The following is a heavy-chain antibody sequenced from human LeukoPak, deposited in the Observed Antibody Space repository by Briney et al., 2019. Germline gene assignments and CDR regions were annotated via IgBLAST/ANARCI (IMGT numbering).Heavy chain of an antibody. Sequence: SETLSLTCTVSGGSISSSNYYWGWIRQPPGKGLEWIGEIYHSGSTNYNPSLKSRVTISVDKSKNQFSLKLSSVTAADTAVYYCARAKPNDAFDIWGQGTMVTVSS. J-gene: IGHJ3*02. CDR2: IYHSGST. D-gene: IGHD1-14*01. V-gene: IGHV4-39*07. CDR3: ARAKPNDAFDI. CDR1: GGSISSSNYY.